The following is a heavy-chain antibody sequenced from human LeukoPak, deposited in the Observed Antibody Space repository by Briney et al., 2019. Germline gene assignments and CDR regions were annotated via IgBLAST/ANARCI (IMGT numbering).Heavy chain of an antibody. Sequence: GGSLRLSCAASGFTFSGFSMHWIRQAPGRGLEYVSAINGNGDKTFYTGSVRGRFTIFRDNSKNTLFLQMGSLRGEDTALYFCARIGMENFYDLWGQGTLVTV. CDR2: INGNGDKT. D-gene: IGHD2/OR15-2a*01. CDR1: GFTFSGFS. CDR3: ARIGMENFYDL. V-gene: IGHV3-64*02. J-gene: IGHJ5*02.